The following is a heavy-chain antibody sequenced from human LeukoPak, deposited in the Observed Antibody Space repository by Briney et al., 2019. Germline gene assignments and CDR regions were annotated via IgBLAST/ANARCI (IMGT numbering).Heavy chain of an antibody. D-gene: IGHD6-19*01. CDR2: IPYDGSNK. Sequence: GGSLRLSCAASGFTFSSYAMHWVRQAPGKGLEWVAVIPYDGSNKYYADSVKGRFTISRDNSKNTLYLQMNSLRAEDTVVYYCAREINIAVAGTFDYWGQGTLVTVSS. J-gene: IGHJ4*02. CDR3: AREINIAVAGTFDY. CDR1: GFTFSSYA. V-gene: IGHV3-30-3*01.